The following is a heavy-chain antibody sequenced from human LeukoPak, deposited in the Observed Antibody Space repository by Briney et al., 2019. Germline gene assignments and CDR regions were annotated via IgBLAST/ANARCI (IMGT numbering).Heavy chain of an antibody. J-gene: IGHJ4*01. CDR3: ARSYYDVLTGYGEVDF. D-gene: IGHD3-9*01. V-gene: IGHV3-21*01. CDR1: GFTFSSYS. Sequence: GGSLRLSCAASGFTFSSYSMNWVRQAPGKGLEWVSSISSSSSYIYYADSVKGRFTISRDNAKNSLYLQMNSLRVEDTALYYCARSYYDVLTGYGEVDFWGQEPWSPSPQ. CDR2: ISSSSSYI.